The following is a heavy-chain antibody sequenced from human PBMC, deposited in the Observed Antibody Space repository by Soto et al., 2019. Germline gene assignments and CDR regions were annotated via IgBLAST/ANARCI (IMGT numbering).Heavy chain of an antibody. CDR1: GGSISSSSYY. J-gene: IGHJ3*02. V-gene: IGHV4-39*07. CDR3: ARDPIVGATIGAFDI. CDR2: IFYSGST. D-gene: IGHD1-26*01. Sequence: SETLSLTCTVSGGSISSSSYYWAWIRQPPGKGLEGIGVIFYSGSTSYNPSLKSRVTISVDTSKNQFSLKLSSVTAADTAVYYCARDPIVGATIGAFDIWGQGTMVTVSS.